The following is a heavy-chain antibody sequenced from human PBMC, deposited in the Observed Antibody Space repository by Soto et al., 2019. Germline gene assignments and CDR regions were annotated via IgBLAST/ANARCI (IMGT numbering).Heavy chain of an antibody. V-gene: IGHV4-34*01. CDR1: GGSFSGYY. CDR2: INHSGST. Sequence: QVQLQQWGAGLLKPSETLSLTCAVYGGSFSGYYWSWIRQPPGKGLEWIGEINHSGSTNYNPSLKSRVTISVDTSKNQFSLKLSSVTAADTAVYYGARGRTVPPPYGMDVWGQGTTVTVSS. CDR3: ARGRTVPPPYGMDV. D-gene: IGHD2-21*02. J-gene: IGHJ6*02.